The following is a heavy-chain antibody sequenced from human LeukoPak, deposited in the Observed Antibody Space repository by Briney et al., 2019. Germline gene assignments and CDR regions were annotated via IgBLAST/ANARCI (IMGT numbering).Heavy chain of an antibody. CDR2: INTNTGNP. D-gene: IGHD6-19*01. Sequence: DSVKVSCKASGYTFNSYAMNWVRQAPGQGREWMGWINTNTGNPTYAQGFTGRFVFSLDTSVSTAFLQISSLKTEDTAVYFCARAAGNGWYDPFDYWGQGTLVTVSS. CDR3: ARAAGNGWYDPFDY. CDR1: GYTFNSYA. V-gene: IGHV7-4-1*02. J-gene: IGHJ4*02.